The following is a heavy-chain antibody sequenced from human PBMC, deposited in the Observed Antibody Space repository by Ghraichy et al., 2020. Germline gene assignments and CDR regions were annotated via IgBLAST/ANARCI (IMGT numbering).Heavy chain of an antibody. Sequence: GGSLRLSCAASGFTFSSYDMNWVRQAPGKGLEWVSYISSSSSYIYYADSVKGRFTISRDNAKNSLYLQMNSLRAEDTAVYYCASQIDIVVVPAAPIIAGYYYYGMDVWGQGTTVTVSS. J-gene: IGHJ6*02. V-gene: IGHV3-21*01. CDR3: ASQIDIVVVPAAPIIAGYYYYGMDV. CDR2: ISSSSSYI. D-gene: IGHD2-2*01. CDR1: GFTFSSYD.